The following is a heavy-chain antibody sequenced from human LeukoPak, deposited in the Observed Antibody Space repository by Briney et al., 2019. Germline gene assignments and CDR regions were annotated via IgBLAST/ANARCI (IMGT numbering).Heavy chain of an antibody. CDR1: GGTFSSYA. J-gene: IGHJ4*02. Sequence: ASVKVSCKASGGTFSSYAISWVRQAPGQGLEWMGWINPNSGGTNYAQKFQGRVTMTRDTSISTAYMELSRLRSDDTAVYYCARDTTAMVNYWGQGTLVTVSS. V-gene: IGHV1-2*02. CDR2: INPNSGGT. D-gene: IGHD5-18*01. CDR3: ARDTTAMVNY.